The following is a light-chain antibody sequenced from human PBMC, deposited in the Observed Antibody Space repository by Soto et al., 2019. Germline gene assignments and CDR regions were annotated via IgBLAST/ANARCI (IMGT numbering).Light chain of an antibody. V-gene: IGKV2-28*01. CDR1: QSLLHSDGYNY. J-gene: IGKJ3*01. Sequence: DIVMTQSPLSLPVTPGEPASISCRSSQSLLHSDGYNYLDWYLQKPGQSPQLLIQLGSMRASGVPDRVGGSGSGTDFTLKISRVEAEDVGVYYCMQVLQIPVTFGPGTKVDI. CDR3: MQVLQIPVT. CDR2: LGS.